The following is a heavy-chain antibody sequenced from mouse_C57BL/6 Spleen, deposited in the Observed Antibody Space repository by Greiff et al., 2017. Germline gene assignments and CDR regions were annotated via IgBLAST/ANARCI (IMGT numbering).Heavy chain of an antibody. Sequence: QVQLQQPGAELVRPGSSVKLSCKASGYTFTSYWMQWVKQRPIQGLEWIGNIDPSDSETHYNQKFKDKATLTVDKSSSTAYMQLRSLTSEDSAVYYCASRGLSWEFDYWGQGTTLTVSS. J-gene: IGHJ2*01. D-gene: IGHD4-1*01. CDR3: ASRGLSWEFDY. CDR2: IDPSDSET. CDR1: GYTFTSYW. V-gene: IGHV1-52*01.